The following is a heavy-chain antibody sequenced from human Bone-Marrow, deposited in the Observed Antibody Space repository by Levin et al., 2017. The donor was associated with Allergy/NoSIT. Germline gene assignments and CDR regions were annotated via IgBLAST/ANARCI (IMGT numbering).Heavy chain of an antibody. J-gene: IGHJ4*02. D-gene: IGHD5-12*01. CDR2: ITWNADTT. CDR1: GYTFGHYA. Sequence: GGSLRLSCKGSGYTFGHYAMHWVRQAPGRGLEWVSLITWNADTTDYADSVKGRFTISRDNNKESVYLQMNSLRPEDTALYFCVKSSTGAYDYFFDYWGQGTLVTVSS. V-gene: IGHV3-43D*03. CDR3: VKSSTGAYDYFFDY.